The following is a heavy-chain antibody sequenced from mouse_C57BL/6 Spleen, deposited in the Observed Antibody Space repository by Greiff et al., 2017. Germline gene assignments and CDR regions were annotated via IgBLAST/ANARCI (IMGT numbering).Heavy chain of an antibody. J-gene: IGHJ2*01. Sequence: QVQLQQPGAELVKPGASVKMSCKASGYTFTSYWITWVKQRPGQGLEWIGDIYPGSGSTNYNEKFKSKATLTVDTSSSTAYMQLSSLTSEDSAVYYCARWLLRTYYFGYWGQGTTLTVSS. CDR2: IYPGSGST. CDR1: GYTFTSYW. V-gene: IGHV1-55*01. D-gene: IGHD2-3*01. CDR3: ARWLLRTYYFGY.